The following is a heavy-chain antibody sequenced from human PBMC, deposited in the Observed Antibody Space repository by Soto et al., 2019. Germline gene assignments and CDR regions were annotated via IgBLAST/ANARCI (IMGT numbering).Heavy chain of an antibody. CDR2: ISAYNGDT. V-gene: IGHV1-18*01. J-gene: IGHJ4*02. D-gene: IGHD6-6*01. CDR3: ARAYSKDRISSESDF. CDR1: GYTFSNFG. Sequence: ASVKVSCKASGYTFSNFGINWVRQAPGQGLEWMGWISAYNGDTNYAQNLQGRVTMTTDTSTNTAYMELRSLRSDDTAIYYCARAYSKDRISSESDFWGQGTLVTVAS.